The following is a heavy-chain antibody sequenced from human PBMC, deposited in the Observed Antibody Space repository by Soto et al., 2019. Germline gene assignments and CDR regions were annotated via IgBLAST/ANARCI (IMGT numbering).Heavy chain of an antibody. J-gene: IGHJ6*02. D-gene: IGHD6-13*01. CDR1: GFTFSSYW. CDR2: INSDGSST. Sequence: GGSLRLSCAASGFTFSSYWMHWVRQAPGKGLVWVSRINSDGSSTSYADSVKGRFTISRDNAKNTLYLQMNSLRAEDTAVYYCAREKQLVHYYYGMDVWGQGTTVTVSS. CDR3: AREKQLVHYYYGMDV. V-gene: IGHV3-74*01.